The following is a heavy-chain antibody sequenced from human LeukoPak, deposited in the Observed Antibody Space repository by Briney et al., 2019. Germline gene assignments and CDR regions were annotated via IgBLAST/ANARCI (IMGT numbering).Heavy chain of an antibody. V-gene: IGHV3-33*01. CDR1: GFNFSSYA. Sequence: PGGSLRLSCAASGFNFSSYAMHWVRQAPGKGLEWVAVIWYDGSNKYYADSVKGRFTISRDNSKNTLYLQMNSLRAEDTAVYYCARGGGKSSDFWGQGTPVTVSS. J-gene: IGHJ4*02. D-gene: IGHD3-10*01. CDR3: ARGGGKSSDF. CDR2: IWYDGSNK.